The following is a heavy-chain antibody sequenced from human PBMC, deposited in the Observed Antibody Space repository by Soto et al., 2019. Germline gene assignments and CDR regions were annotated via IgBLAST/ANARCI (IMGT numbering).Heavy chain of an antibody. J-gene: IGHJ6*02. CDR1: GFTLSSYW. Sequence: EVQLVESGGGLVQPGGSLRLSCAASGFTLSSYWMSWVRPAPGKGLEWVANIKQDGSEKYYVDSVKGRFTISRDTAKSSLYLQLNSLRAEDTAVYYCAREYGSSYSPRYYGMDVWGQGTTVTVSS. CDR2: IKQDGSEK. CDR3: AREYGSSYSPRYYGMDV. D-gene: IGHD6-13*01. V-gene: IGHV3-7*05.